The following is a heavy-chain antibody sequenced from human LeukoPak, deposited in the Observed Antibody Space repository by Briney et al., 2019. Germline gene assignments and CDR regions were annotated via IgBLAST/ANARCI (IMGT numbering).Heavy chain of an antibody. CDR1: GFTFRSYG. CDR3: AKSAFGHSSNWYYFDY. Sequence: GGSLRLSCVASGFTFRSYGMHWVRQAPGKGLEWVAVIAYDGSNKYYADSVKGRFIISRDNSKNTLYLQMNSLRAEDTAVYYCAKSAFGHSSNWYYFDYWGQGTLVTVSS. CDR2: IAYDGSNK. V-gene: IGHV3-30*18. D-gene: IGHD6-13*01. J-gene: IGHJ4*02.